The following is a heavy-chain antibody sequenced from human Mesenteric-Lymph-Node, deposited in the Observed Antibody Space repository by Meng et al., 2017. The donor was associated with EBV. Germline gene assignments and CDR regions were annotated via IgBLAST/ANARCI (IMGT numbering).Heavy chain of an antibody. J-gene: IGHJ4*02. D-gene: IGHD4-23*01. CDR1: GFSLSTSGVG. CDR2: IYWDDDK. V-gene: IGHV2-5*02. Sequence: TLKESGPTLVKPQQTLTLTCTFSGFSLSTSGVGVGWIRQPPGKALEWLALIYWDDDKRYSPSLKSRLTITKDTSKNQVVLTMINMDPVDTATYYCTHINGGGNSGFLDYWGQGTLVTVSS. CDR3: THINGGGNSGFLDY.